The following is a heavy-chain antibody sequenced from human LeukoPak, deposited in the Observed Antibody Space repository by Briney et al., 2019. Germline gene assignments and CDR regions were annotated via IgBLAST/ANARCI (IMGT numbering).Heavy chain of an antibody. D-gene: IGHD4-17*01. CDR2: ISGSGGST. V-gene: IGHV3-23*01. CDR3: AKDGTVTLLDSLDY. Sequence: RSGGSLRLSCAASGFTFSSYAMSWVRQAPGKGLEWVSAISGSGGSTYYADSVKGRFTISRDNSKNTLYLQMNSLRAEDTAVYYCAKDGTVTLLDSLDYWGQGTLVTVSS. J-gene: IGHJ4*02. CDR1: GFTFSSYA.